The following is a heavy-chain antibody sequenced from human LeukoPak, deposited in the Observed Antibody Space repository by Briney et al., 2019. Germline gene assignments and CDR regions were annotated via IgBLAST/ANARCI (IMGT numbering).Heavy chain of an antibody. CDR1: GFIFSNFW. V-gene: IGHV3-74*01. Sequence: QPGGSLRLSCAASGFIFSNFWMNWVRQTPGKGLLWVARIDSDGTTTTYADSVKDRFTISRDNARSTLYLHMNNLRAEDTAVYYCTTVQFSSSPVPDFWGQGTLVTVSS. D-gene: IGHD6-6*01. J-gene: IGHJ4*02. CDR3: TTVQFSSSPVPDF. CDR2: IDSDGTTT.